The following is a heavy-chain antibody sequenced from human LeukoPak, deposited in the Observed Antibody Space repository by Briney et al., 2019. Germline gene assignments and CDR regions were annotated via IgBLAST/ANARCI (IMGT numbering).Heavy chain of an antibody. D-gene: IGHD1/OR15-1a*01. CDR3: GRIAINENNGMDV. CDR2: SRNKASSYTT. CDR1: GFKFSDHY. Sequence: PGGSQRLSCAATGFKFSDHYIDWVRQAPGKGLEWVVRSRNKASSYTTEYAASVEGRFTISRDVSESSLYLQMNSLRTEDTAVYYCGRIAINENNGMDVWGQGTTVTVSS. J-gene: IGHJ6*02. V-gene: IGHV3-72*01.